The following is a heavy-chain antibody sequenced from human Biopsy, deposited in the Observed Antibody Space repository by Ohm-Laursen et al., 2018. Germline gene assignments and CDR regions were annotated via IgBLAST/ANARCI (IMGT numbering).Heavy chain of an antibody. CDR1: GASISSYY. D-gene: IGHD3-22*01. CDR2: VYYTGST. Sequence: GTLSLTCTVSGASISSYYWSWIRQPPGKGLEWIGYVYYTGSTDYNPSLQSRVTISVDPSKNHFSLRLRSVTPADTAIYCARDRGYYSDRTVPGYFDLWGRGTLVTVSS. J-gene: IGHJ2*01. V-gene: IGHV4-59*01. CDR3: ARDRGYYSDRTVPGYFDL.